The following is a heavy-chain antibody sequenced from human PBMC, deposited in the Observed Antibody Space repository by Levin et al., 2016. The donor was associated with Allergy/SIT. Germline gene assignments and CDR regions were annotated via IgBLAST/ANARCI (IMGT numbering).Heavy chain of an antibody. V-gene: IGHV3-23*01. J-gene: IGHJ4*02. Sequence: GESLKISCVASGFTFSDYLMTWVRQAPGKGLEWVSAIRGSGRSTYYADSVKGRFTISRDNSKNTMYLQMISLRAEDTAIYYCARAFGVIPAFDNWGQGTLVTVSS. CDR2: IRGSGRST. D-gene: IGHD3-3*01. CDR1: GFTFSDYL. CDR3: ARAFGVIPAFDN.